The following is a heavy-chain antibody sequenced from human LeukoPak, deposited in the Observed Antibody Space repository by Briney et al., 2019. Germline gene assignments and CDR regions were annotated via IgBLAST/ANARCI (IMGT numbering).Heavy chain of an antibody. Sequence: GRCLRLSCAASGFTVSSSWMTWVSPAPGKGLEWVAVIRPDGSEAAYVDSVIGRFTISRDNARNSLFLQMISLRVEDTAVYYCTRDRAYKTFDYWGQGALVTVSS. CDR1: GFTVSSSW. V-gene: IGHV3-7*04. CDR3: TRDRAYKTFDY. D-gene: IGHD3-16*01. J-gene: IGHJ4*02. CDR2: IRPDGSEA.